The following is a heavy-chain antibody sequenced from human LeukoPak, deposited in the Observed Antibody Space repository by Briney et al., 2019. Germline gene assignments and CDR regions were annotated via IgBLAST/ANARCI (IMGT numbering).Heavy chain of an antibody. CDR2: IYPGDSDT. D-gene: IGHD6-19*01. J-gene: IGHJ4*02. Sequence: GESLKISCKGSGYLFTSYWIAWVRQMPGKGLEWMGIIYPGDSDTRYSPSFQGQVTISADKSISTAYLQWSSLKASDTAMYYCARRRSVAGTEFDYWGQGTLVTVSS. CDR3: ARRRSVAGTEFDY. CDR1: GYLFTSYW. V-gene: IGHV5-51*01.